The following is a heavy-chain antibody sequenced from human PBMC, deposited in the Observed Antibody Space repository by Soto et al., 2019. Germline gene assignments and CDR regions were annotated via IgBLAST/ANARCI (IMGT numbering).Heavy chain of an antibody. Sequence: SVKVSWKASGGILSGYAISLVRQAPGQGLEWMGGIIPIFGTANYAQKFQGRVTITADKSTSTAYMELSSLRSEDTAVYYCAREGPYGMYSSGTPYYFDYWGQGTLVTV. CDR1: GGILSGYA. CDR3: AREGPYGMYSSGTPYYFDY. D-gene: IGHD6-19*01. J-gene: IGHJ4*02. V-gene: IGHV1-69*06. CDR2: IIPIFGTA.